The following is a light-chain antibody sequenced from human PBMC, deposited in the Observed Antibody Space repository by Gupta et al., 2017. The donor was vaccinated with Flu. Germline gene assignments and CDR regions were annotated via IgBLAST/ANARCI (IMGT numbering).Light chain of an antibody. CDR3: QHYNNWPPIT. CDR1: QSVSSK. J-gene: IGKJ3*01. Sequence: DIVMTQSPATLSVSPGERATLSCRASQSVSSKLAWYQVKPGQTPRLLIYGASTRATGVPARFSGSGSGTDFTLTISSRQSEDFAVYYCQHYNNWPPITFGPGTKVDI. V-gene: IGKV3-15*01. CDR2: GAS.